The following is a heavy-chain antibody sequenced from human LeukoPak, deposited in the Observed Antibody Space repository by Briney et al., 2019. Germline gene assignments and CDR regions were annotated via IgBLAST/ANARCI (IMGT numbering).Heavy chain of an antibody. V-gene: IGHV3-74*01. CDR2: ISSDGSST. J-gene: IGHJ5*02. Sequence: GGSLRLSCAASGFTFSSYWMHWVRQAPGKGLVWVSRISSDGSSTSYADSVKGRFTISRDNAKNTLYLQMNSLRAEDTAVYYCARGIFSNWFDPWGQGTLVTVSS. CDR1: GFTFSSYW. CDR3: ARGIFSNWFDP.